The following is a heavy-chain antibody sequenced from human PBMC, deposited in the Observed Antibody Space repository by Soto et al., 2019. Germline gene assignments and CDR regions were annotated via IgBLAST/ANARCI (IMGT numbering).Heavy chain of an antibody. D-gene: IGHD1-26*01. CDR3: AKGVGSYYFDY. CDR2: ITYDGNNK. CDR1: GFTFSRYP. Sequence: QVQLVESGGGVVQPGRSLRLSCAASGFTFSRYPMYWVRQAPGKGLEWVAVITYDGNNKYYADSVKGRFNISRDNAKNTLSLQMNNLRPEDTAVYYCAKGVGSYYFDYWGQGTLVTVSS. V-gene: IGHV3-30-3*01. J-gene: IGHJ4*02.